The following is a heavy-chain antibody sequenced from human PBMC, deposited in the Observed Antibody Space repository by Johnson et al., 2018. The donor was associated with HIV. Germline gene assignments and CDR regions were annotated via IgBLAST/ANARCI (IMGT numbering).Heavy chain of an antibody. CDR1: GFTFSSYG. V-gene: IGHV3-30*03. D-gene: IGHD7-27*01. J-gene: IGHJ3*02. CDR2: ISYDVTYE. Sequence: QVQLVESGGGVVQPWRSLRLSCAASGFTFSSYGMHWVRQAPGKGLEWVAVISYDVTYEFYADSVKGRFTISRDNSKNSLYLQMNSLRAEDTAVYYCARESALTGDSLGFDIWGQGTMVTVSS. CDR3: ARESALTGDSLGFDI.